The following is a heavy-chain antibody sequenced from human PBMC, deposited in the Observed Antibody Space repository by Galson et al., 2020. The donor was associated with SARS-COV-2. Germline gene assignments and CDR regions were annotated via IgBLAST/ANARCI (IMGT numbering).Heavy chain of an antibody. CDR2: ISHSGGT. V-gene: IGHV4-30-2*01. CDR3: ARLHYGEYAPEAFDI. D-gene: IGHD4-17*01. Sequence: SDTLSLTCAVSATSISSGSYSWNWIRQPPGKGLEWIVYISHSGGTYYNPSLKSRVTISGDRSKNQFSLRLSSVTAADTAVYYCARLHYGEYAPEAFDIWGPGTRVTVAS. CDR1: ATSISSGSYS. J-gene: IGHJ3*02.